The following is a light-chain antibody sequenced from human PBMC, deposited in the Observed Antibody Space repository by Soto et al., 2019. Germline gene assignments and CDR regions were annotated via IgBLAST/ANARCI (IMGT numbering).Light chain of an antibody. CDR3: QQYGSSRT. CDR2: GAS. Sequence: EIVLTQSPGTLSLSPGERATLSCRASQSVSSSYLAWYQQKPGQAPRLLIYGASSRATGIPDRFSGSGSGKAFPLPISILEPEVFPVYSCQQYGSSRTFGQGPKVDI. V-gene: IGKV3-20*01. CDR1: QSVSSSY. J-gene: IGKJ1*01.